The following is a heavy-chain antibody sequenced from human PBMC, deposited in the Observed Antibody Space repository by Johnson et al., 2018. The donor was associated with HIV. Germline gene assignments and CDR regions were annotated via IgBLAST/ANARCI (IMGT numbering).Heavy chain of an antibody. CDR1: GFTVSSNY. Sequence: VQLVESGGGLVQPGRSLRLSCAASGFTVSSNYMSWVRQAPGKGLEWVSVFYSDSNTYSSDSVKGRFTISRDNSKNTLYLQMNSLRAEDTAVYYCARERIAAAGLDAFYIRGQGTLVTVSS. CDR3: ARERIAAAGLDAFYI. CDR2: FYSDSNT. J-gene: IGHJ3*02. V-gene: IGHV3-66*01. D-gene: IGHD6-13*01.